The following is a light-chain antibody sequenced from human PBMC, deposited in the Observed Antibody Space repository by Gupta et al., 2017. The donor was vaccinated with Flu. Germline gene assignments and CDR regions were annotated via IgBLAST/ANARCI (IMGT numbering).Light chain of an antibody. CDR1: RSISTY. Sequence: SSLSASVGDRVTITCRASRSISTYLNWYRQKPGKAPELLVYAASSLQSAVPSRFSGTGSRAHFPLTISSPQPEDFATYYCPQSYTTLALTFGGWTKVEI. CDR2: AAS. CDR3: PQSYTTLALT. J-gene: IGKJ4*01. V-gene: IGKV1-39*01.